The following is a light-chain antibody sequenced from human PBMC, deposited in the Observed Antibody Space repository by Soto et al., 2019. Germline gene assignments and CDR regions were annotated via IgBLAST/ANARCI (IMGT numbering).Light chain of an antibody. Sequence: QSVLTQPRSVSGSPGQSVTISCTGTSSDVGAYNYVSWYQQHPGKAPKLMIYEVTNRPSGVSNRFSGSKSGNTASLTISGLQAEDEADYYCSSYTSRSTLVFGTGTKVTVL. CDR3: SSYTSRSTLV. CDR1: SSDVGAYNY. J-gene: IGLJ1*01. CDR2: EVT. V-gene: IGLV2-14*01.